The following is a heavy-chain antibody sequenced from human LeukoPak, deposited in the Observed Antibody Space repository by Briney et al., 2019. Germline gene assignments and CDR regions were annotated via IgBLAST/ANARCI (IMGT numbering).Heavy chain of an antibody. J-gene: IGHJ4*02. CDR2: IVPILGTA. Sequence: ASVNVSCKAPGGSFGRYAVSWVRQAPGQGLERMGGIVPILGTANYAQKFQGRVTITADDSTGTAYMELTSLRSADTAVYYCARSQGYSYGSSYWGQGTLVTVSS. V-gene: IGHV1-69*13. CDR1: GGSFGRYA. D-gene: IGHD5-18*01. CDR3: ARSQGYSYGSSY.